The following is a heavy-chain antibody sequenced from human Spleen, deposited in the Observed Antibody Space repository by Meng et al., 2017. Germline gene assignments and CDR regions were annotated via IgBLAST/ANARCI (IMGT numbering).Heavy chain of an antibody. V-gene: IGHV4-59*10. CDR2: IYTSGST. CDR3: ATSARIAAAGTFDY. D-gene: IGHD6-13*01. J-gene: IGHJ4*02. Sequence: SQTLSLTCAVYGGSFSGYYWSWIRQPAGKGLEWIGRIYTSGSTHYNPSLKSRVTIAVDMSKNQFALKLRSVTAADTAVYYCATSARIAAAGTFDYWGQGMLVTVSS. CDR1: GGSFSGYY.